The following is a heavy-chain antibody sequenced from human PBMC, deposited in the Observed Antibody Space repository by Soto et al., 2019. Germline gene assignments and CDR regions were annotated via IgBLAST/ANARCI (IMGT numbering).Heavy chain of an antibody. CDR3: XKLSSPINDLAAAGPDY. V-gene: IGHV3-23*01. D-gene: IGHD6-13*01. CDR2: ISGSGGST. CDR1: GFTFSSYA. J-gene: IGHJ4*02. Sequence: GGSLRLSCAASGFTFSSYAMSWVRQAPGKGLEWVSAISGSGGSTYYADSVKGRLSISRDNSKNTLYLQMNSLRAEDTAVYYCXKLSSPINDLAAAGPDYWGQGTLVTVSS.